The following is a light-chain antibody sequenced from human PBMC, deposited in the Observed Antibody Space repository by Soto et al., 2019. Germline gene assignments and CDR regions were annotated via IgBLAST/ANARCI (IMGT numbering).Light chain of an antibody. CDR2: DAS. V-gene: IGKV1-5*01. J-gene: IGKJ5*01. Sequence: DIQMTQSPSLLSASVGDTVTITCRASQTISGWLAWYQQKPGKAPKLLIFDASTLESGVPSRFSGSGSGTTFTLTITSLQADDFATYYCQQYESLPLTFGQGTRLEIK. CDR3: QQYESLPLT. CDR1: QTISGW.